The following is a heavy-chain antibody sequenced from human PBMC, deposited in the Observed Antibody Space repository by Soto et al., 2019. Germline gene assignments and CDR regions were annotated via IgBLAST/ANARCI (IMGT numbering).Heavy chain of an antibody. CDR1: GDTFSSYA. CDR2: IIPIFGTA. V-gene: IGHV1-69*13. CDR3: ARAGPKSGTTRYYYYGMDV. Sequence: GASVKVSCKASGDTFSSYAISWVRQAPGQGLEWMGGIIPIFGTANYAQKFQGRVTITADESTSTAYMELSSLRSEDTAVYYCARAGPKSGTTRYYYYGMDVWGQGTTVTVSS. J-gene: IGHJ6*02. D-gene: IGHD1-1*01.